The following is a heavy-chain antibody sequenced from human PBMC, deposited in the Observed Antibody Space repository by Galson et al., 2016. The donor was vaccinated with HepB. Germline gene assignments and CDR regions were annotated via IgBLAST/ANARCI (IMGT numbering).Heavy chain of an antibody. CDR3: AKSGGVGPRGYFDS. D-gene: IGHD3-10*01. CDR2: TGASGVRT. Sequence: SLRLSCAASGFTFNNYAMSWVRQAPGKGLEWVSSTGASGVRTYYADSVKGRFTISRDNSKNTLYLQMDNLRVEDTAIYYCAKSGGVGPRGYFDSWGQGALVTVSS. V-gene: IGHV3-23*01. CDR1: GFTFNNYA. J-gene: IGHJ4*02.